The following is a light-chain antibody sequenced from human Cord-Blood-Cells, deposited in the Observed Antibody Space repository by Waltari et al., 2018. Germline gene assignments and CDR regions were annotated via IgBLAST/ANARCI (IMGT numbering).Light chain of an antibody. CDR3: CSYAGSSTWV. CDR1: SSDVGSYNL. J-gene: IGLJ3*02. V-gene: IGLV2-23*01. Sequence: QPALTHTASVSGSPGQSMTISCAGTSSDVGSYNLVSWYQQHPGKAPKLMIYEGSKRPSGVSSLFSGSKSDNTASLTISGLQAEDEADYYCCSYAGSSTWVFGGGTKLTVL. CDR2: EGS.